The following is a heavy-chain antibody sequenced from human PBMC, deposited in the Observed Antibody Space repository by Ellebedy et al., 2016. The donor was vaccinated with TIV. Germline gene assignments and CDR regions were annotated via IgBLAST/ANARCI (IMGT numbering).Heavy chain of an antibody. Sequence: GGSLRLSCVGSGFSFRSYWMSWVRQAPGKGLEWVANIGQDGSDMYYVDSVRGRFTISRDNAKNSLFLLMNSLSAEDTAVYYCATDGSYGDYLSPTHAFETWGQGTMVTVSS. CDR2: IGQDGSDM. D-gene: IGHD4-17*01. J-gene: IGHJ3*02. V-gene: IGHV3-7*01. CDR3: ATDGSYGDYLSPTHAFET. CDR1: GFSFRSYW.